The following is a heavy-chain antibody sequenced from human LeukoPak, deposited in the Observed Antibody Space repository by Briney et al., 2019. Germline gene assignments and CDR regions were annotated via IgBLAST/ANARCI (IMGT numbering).Heavy chain of an antibody. J-gene: IGHJ3*02. V-gene: IGHV3-48*03. CDR1: GFTFSSYE. CDR3: ARSRARYCSGGSCYSGAFDI. CDR2: ISSSGSTI. Sequence: PGGSLRLSCAASGFTFSSYEMNWVRQAPGKGLEWVSYISSSGSTIYYADSVEGRLTISRDNAKNSLYLQMNSLRAEDTAVYYCARSRARYCSGGSCYSGAFDIWGQGTMVTVSS. D-gene: IGHD2-15*01.